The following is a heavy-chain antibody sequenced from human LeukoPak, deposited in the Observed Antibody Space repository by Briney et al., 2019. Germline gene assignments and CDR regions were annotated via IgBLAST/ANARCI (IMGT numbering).Heavy chain of an antibody. J-gene: IGHJ5*02. Sequence: GGSLRLSCAASGFTLSSYWLHWVRQAPGKGLAWVSRINSAGSVINYVDSVKGRFTVSRDNANNTVYLQMNSLRAEDTAVYYCARGYTSSYNWFDPGAREPWSPSPQ. D-gene: IGHD6-13*01. CDR3: ARGYTSSYNWFDP. CDR2: INSAGSVI. CDR1: GFTLSSYW. V-gene: IGHV3-74*01.